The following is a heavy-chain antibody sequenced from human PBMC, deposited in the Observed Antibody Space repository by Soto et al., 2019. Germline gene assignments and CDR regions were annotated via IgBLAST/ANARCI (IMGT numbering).Heavy chain of an antibody. Sequence: GESLKISCQASGYRLSNYWITWVRQMPGKGLEWMGTIDPNDYYSNNSPSFQGHVTISADTSINTAYLHWSSLKASDTAIYYCARRLSGPKEEYNAYCFYRLDVWGQGTMVTVYS. D-gene: IGHD1-1*01. CDR3: ARRLSGPKEEYNAYCFYRLDV. V-gene: IGHV5-10-1*01. CDR2: IDPNDYYS. J-gene: IGHJ6*02. CDR1: GYRLSNYW.